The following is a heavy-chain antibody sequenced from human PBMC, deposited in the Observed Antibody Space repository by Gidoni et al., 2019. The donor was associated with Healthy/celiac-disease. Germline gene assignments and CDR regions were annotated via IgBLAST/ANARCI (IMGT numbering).Heavy chain of an antibody. D-gene: IGHD3-22*01. J-gene: IGHJ5*02. CDR3: AKDTYYYDSSGYNNWFDP. CDR1: GLTFSSYC. Sequence: QVQLVESGGGVVQPGRSLRLACAASGLTFSSYCMHWGRQAPGKGLEWVAVISYGGRNKYYAAPVKGRFTISRDNSKNTLYLQMNSLRAEDTAVYYCAKDTYYYDSSGYNNWFDPWGQGTLVTVSS. V-gene: IGHV3-30*18. CDR2: ISYGGRNK.